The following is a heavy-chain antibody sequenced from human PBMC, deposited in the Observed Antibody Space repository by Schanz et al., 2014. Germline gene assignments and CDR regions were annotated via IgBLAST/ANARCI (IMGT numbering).Heavy chain of an antibody. CDR3: ATASSPVREAGAGSSFHL. D-gene: IGHD6-13*01. J-gene: IGHJ5*02. CDR1: GFSFSSYA. Sequence: EVQLLESGGGLVQPGGSLRLSCATSGFSFSSYAINWVRQAPGKGLEWLGRIKSKTDGETTDYAAPVKGRFSISRDDSQSTLYLQMNSLKIEDTAVYYCATASSPVREAGAGSSFHLWGQGTLVTVSS. V-gene: IGHV3-15*01. CDR2: IKSKTDGETT.